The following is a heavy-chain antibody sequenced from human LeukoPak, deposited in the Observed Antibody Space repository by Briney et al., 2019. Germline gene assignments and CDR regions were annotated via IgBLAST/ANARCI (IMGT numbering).Heavy chain of an antibody. D-gene: IGHD2-2*01. CDR2: IKSKTDGCTT. CDR1: GFTFSNAW. Sequence: GGSLRLSCAASGFTFSNAWMSWVRQAPGKGLEWVGRIKSKTDGCTTDYAAPVKGRFTISRDDSKNTLYLQMNSLKTEDTAVYYCTTAPYCSSTSCYGGDYWGQGTLVTVSS. V-gene: IGHV3-15*01. CDR3: TTAPYCSSTSCYGGDY. J-gene: IGHJ4*02.